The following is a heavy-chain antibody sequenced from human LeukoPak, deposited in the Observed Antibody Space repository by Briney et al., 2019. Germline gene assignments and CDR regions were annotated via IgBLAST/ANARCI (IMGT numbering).Heavy chain of an antibody. J-gene: IGHJ4*02. CDR3: ATVYSSSWYYFDY. CDR2: IIPIFGTA. V-gene: IGHV1-69*05. CDR1: GGTFSSYA. Sequence: SVKVSCXASGGTFSSYAISWVRQAPGQGLEWMGRIIPIFGTANYAQKFQGRVTITTDESTSTAYMELSSLRSEDTAVYYCATVYSSSWYYFDYWGQGTLVTVSS. D-gene: IGHD6-13*01.